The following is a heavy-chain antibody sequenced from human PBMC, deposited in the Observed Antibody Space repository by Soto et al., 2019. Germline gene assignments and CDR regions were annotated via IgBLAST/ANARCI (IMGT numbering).Heavy chain of an antibody. CDR1: GGSISSYY. CDR2: IDYRGNT. D-gene: IGHD1-26*01. V-gene: IGHV4-59*01. Sequence: SETLSLTCTVSGGSISSYYWNWIRQPPGKGLEWIGYIDYRGNTNYNPSLKSRLTISVATSKNQFSLKLSSVTAADTALYYCVILALGKFDFWGPGSLVTVSS. CDR3: VILALGKFDF. J-gene: IGHJ4*02.